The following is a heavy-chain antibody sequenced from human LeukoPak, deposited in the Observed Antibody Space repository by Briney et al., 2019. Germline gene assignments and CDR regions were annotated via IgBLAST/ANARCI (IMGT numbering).Heavy chain of an antibody. CDR1: GYTFTGYY. V-gene: IGHV1-2*06. CDR3: ANVIRGYYDSSGSPDY. CDR2: INPNSGGT. D-gene: IGHD3-22*01. J-gene: IGHJ4*02. Sequence: GASVKVSCKASGYTFTGYYMHWVRQAPRQGLEWMGRINPNSGGTNYAQKFQGRVTMTRDTSISTAYMELRRLRSEDTAVYYCANVIRGYYDSSGSPDYWGQGTLVTVSS.